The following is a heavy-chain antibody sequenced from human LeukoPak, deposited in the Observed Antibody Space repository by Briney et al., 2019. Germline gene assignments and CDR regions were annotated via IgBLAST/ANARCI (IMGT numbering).Heavy chain of an antibody. CDR1: GGSISSSIYY. CDR3: ARVGVGLVRPYYFDY. D-gene: IGHD6-19*01. J-gene: IGHJ4*02. Sequence: SETLSLTCTVSGGSISSSIYYWGWIRQPPGKGLEWIGSIYYNANTYYNPSLKSRITISVDTSKNQFSLRLSSVTAADTAVYYCARVGVGLVRPYYFDYWGQGTLVTVSS. V-gene: IGHV4-39*07. CDR2: IYYNANT.